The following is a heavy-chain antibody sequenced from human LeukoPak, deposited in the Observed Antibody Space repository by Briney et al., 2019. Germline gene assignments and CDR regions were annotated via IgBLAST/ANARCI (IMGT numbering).Heavy chain of an antibody. D-gene: IGHD3-10*01. CDR3: AKEAYGSGSYYLSPWFDP. J-gene: IGHJ5*02. V-gene: IGHV3-9*01. CDR2: ISWNSGSI. CDR1: GFTFDDYA. Sequence: GRSLRLSCAASGFTFDDYAMHWVRHAPGKGLEWVSGISWNSGSIGYADSVKGRFTISRDNAKNSLYLQMNSLRAEDTALYYCAKEAYGSGSYYLSPWFDPWGQGTLVTVSS.